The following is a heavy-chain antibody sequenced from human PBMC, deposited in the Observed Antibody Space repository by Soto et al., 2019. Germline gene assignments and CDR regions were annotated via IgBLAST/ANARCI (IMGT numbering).Heavy chain of an antibody. J-gene: IGHJ5*02. Sequence: GASVKVSCKASGYTFTSYYMHWVRQAPGQGLEWMGIINPSGGSTSYAQKFQGRVTMTRGTSTSTVYMELSSLRSEDTAVYYCAGQVEMATILGWFDPWGQGTLVTVSS. D-gene: IGHD5-12*01. CDR1: GYTFTSYY. V-gene: IGHV1-46*01. CDR2: INPSGGST. CDR3: AGQVEMATILGWFDP.